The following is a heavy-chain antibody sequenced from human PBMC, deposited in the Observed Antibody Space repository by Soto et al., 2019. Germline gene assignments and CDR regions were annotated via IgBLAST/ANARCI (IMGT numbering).Heavy chain of an antibody. CDR2: ISAYNGNT. CDR1: GYTFTSYG. Sequence: GASVKVSCKASGYTFTSYGISWARQAPGQGLEWMGWISAYNGNTNYAQKLQGRVTMTTDTSTSTAYMELRSLRSDDTAVYYCARGDEVVVAPYAFDIWGQGTMVTVSS. J-gene: IGHJ3*02. D-gene: IGHD2-15*01. V-gene: IGHV1-18*01. CDR3: ARGDEVVVAPYAFDI.